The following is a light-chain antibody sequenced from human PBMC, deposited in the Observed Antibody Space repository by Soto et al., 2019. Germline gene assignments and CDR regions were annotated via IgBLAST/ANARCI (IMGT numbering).Light chain of an antibody. CDR3: LQDYNYPRT. CDR2: AAS. Sequence: AIQMTQSPSSLSASVGDRLTITCRASQDIRNVLGWFQQKPGKXPKXXISAASFLQSGVPSRLSGSGSGTDLTITISSLQPEDGATYYCLQDYNYPRTFGQGTKVDIK. V-gene: IGKV1-6*01. J-gene: IGKJ1*01. CDR1: QDIRNV.